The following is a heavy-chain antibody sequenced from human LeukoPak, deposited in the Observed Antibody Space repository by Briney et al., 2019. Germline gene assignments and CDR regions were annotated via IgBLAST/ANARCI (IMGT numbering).Heavy chain of an antibody. D-gene: IGHD3-22*01. J-gene: IGHJ4*02. CDR1: GGTFSSYA. CDR3: ARGPWRSYYDSSGYFLGDY. CDR2: IIPIFGTA. Sequence: SVTVSCKASGGTFSSYAISWVRQAPGQGLEWMGGIIPIFGTANYAQKFQGRVTITTDESTSTAYMELSSLRSDDTAVYYCARGPWRSYYDSSGYFLGDYWGQGTLVTVSS. V-gene: IGHV1-69*05.